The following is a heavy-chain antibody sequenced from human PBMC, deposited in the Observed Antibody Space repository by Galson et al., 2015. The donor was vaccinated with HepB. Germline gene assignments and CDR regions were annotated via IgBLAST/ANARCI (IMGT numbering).Heavy chain of an antibody. CDR2: IYDKGTT. V-gene: IGHV4-31*03. CDR3: ARAGSYGGHFDH. Sequence: TLSLTCTVSGGSISSGGYYWSWIRQHPGKGLEWIGDIYDKGTTYYSPSLKSRITISLDTSKNQFSLKLSSVTAADTAIYYCARAGSYGGHFDHWGQGTLVTVSS. J-gene: IGHJ4*02. CDR1: GGSISSGGYY. D-gene: IGHD4-23*01.